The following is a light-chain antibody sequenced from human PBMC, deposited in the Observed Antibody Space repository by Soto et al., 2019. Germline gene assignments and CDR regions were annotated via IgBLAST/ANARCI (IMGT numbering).Light chain of an antibody. J-gene: IGKJ4*01. CDR3: QQYNSYSLT. Sequence: DIQMTQSPSTVSASVGDRVTITCRASQSISSWLAWYQQKPGKAPKLLIYKASSLESGVPSRFSGSGSGTEFTLTISSLQPDDFATYYCQQYNSYSLTFGGGTKVEIK. V-gene: IGKV1-5*03. CDR2: KAS. CDR1: QSISSW.